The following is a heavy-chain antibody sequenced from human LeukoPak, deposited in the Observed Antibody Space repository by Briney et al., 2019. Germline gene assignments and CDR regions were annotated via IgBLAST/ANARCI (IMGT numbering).Heavy chain of an antibody. Sequence: GGTLRLSCAASGFTFSSYGMSWVRQAPGKGLEGVSAISGSGGSTYYADSVKGRFTISRDNSKNTLYLQMNSLRAEDTAVYYCAKVAGQQLVLDAFDIWGQGTMVTVSS. CDR1: GFTFSSYG. D-gene: IGHD6-13*01. CDR3: AKVAGQQLVLDAFDI. V-gene: IGHV3-23*01. J-gene: IGHJ3*02. CDR2: ISGSGGST.